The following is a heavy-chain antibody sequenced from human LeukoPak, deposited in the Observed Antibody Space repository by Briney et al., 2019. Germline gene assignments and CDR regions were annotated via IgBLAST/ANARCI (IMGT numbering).Heavy chain of an antibody. J-gene: IGHJ6*04. Sequence: SETLSLTCTVSGGSISSYYGSWIRQPPGKGLEGIGYIYYSGRTTYNPSLKSRVTISVDTSKDQCSLKRSAGAVADAAGYYCARDSLWFVSGMDVGGKGTTVTVSS. V-gene: IGHV4-59*01. CDR2: IYYSGRT. CDR3: ARDSLWFVSGMDV. CDR1: GGSISSYY. D-gene: IGHD3-10*01.